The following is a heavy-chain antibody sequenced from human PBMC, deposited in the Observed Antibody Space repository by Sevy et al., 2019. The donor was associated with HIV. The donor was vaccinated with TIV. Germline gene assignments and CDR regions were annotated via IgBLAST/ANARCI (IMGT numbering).Heavy chain of an antibody. J-gene: IGHJ4*02. CDR2: IWYDGSNK. D-gene: IGHD3-22*01. V-gene: IGHV3-33*01. Sequence: GGSLRLSCAASAFTFSSYGMHWVRQAPGKGLEWVAVIWYDGSNKYYADSVKGRFTISRDNSKNTLYLQMNSLRAEDTAVYYCARDGTPTEVYYYDSSGYHDYWGQGTLVTVSS. CDR3: ARDGTPTEVYYYDSSGYHDY. CDR1: AFTFSSYG.